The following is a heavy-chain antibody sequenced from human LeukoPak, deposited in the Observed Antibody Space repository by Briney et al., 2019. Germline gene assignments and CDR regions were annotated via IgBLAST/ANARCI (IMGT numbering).Heavy chain of an antibody. CDR1: GYTLTELS. CDR3: ARGLLLWFGEDNWFDP. CDR2: FDPEDGET. D-gene: IGHD3-10*01. J-gene: IGHJ5*02. V-gene: IGHV1-24*01. Sequence: ASVKVSCKVSGYTLTELSMHWVRQAPGKGLEWMGGFDPEDGETIYAQKFQGRVTMTEDTSTDTAYMELSSLRSEDTAVYYCARGLLLWFGEDNWFDPWGQGTLVTVSS.